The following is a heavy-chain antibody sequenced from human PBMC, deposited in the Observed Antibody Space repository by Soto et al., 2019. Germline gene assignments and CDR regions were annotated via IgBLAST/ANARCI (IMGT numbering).Heavy chain of an antibody. V-gene: IGHV3-23*01. Sequence: PGGPLRLSYTASEFTISNYAIPRVRQAPGRGLEGVSGITASGGRTFYADSVKGRFTISRDNSRSTLYLQMNSLRAEDTAVYYCAKDTRFADYVRWFDSWRQGTLDTVSS. CDR1: EFTISNYA. CDR2: ITASGGRT. CDR3: AKDTRFADYVRWFDS. J-gene: IGHJ5*01. D-gene: IGHD4-17*01.